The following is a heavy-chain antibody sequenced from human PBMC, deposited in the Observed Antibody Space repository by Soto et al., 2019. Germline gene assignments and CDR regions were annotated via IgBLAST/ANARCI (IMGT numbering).Heavy chain of an antibody. Sequence: ASVKVSCKASGGTFSSYTISWVRQAPGQGLEWMGRIIPILGIANYAQKFQGRVTITADKSTSTAYMELSSLRSEDTAVYYCARELSLSEGEYYFDYWGQGTLVTVSS. D-gene: IGHD3-16*01. CDR1: GGTFSSYT. CDR3: ARELSLSEGEYYFDY. CDR2: IIPILGIA. V-gene: IGHV1-69*04. J-gene: IGHJ4*02.